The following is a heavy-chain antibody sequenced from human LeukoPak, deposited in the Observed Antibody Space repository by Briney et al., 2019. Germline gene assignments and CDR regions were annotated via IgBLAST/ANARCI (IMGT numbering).Heavy chain of an antibody. J-gene: IGHJ4*02. D-gene: IGHD3-16*01. CDR2: IRYDGSDK. V-gene: IGHV3-30*02. CDR1: GFTFSSYG. CDR3: AKSVGGGYNNYLDY. Sequence: GGSLRLSCAPSGFTFSSYGIHWVRQAPGKGLEWVAFIRYDGSDKYYADSVKGRFTISRDNSKNTLYLQMNSLRAEDTAVYYCAKSVGGGYNNYLDYWGQGTLVTVSS.